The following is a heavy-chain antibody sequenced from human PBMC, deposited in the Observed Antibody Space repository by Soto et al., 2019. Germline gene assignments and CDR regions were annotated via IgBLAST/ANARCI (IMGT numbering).Heavy chain of an antibody. Sequence: GGSLRLSCVASGFTFSSYAMSWVRQAPGKGLEWVSVFSVSGGNTYYADSVKGRFTISRDNSRNTLYLQMSSLRADDTAVYYCAKMGEGIRLNYFDYWGRGALVTVSS. J-gene: IGHJ4*02. CDR2: FSVSGGNT. V-gene: IGHV3-23*01. CDR3: AKMGEGIRLNYFDY. D-gene: IGHD1-26*01. CDR1: GFTFSSYA.